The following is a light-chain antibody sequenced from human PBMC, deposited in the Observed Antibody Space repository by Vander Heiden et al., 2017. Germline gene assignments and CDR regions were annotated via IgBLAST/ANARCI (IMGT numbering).Light chain of an antibody. CDR2: DAS. CDR1: QDISNY. V-gene: IGKV1-33*01. CDR3: QQYDSLPPMYT. J-gene: IGKJ2*01. Sequence: DIKMTQSPSSLSASVGDRVTITCQASQDISNYLNWYQQKPGKAPKLLIYDASNLETGVPSRFSGSRSGTDFTFTISSLQPEDIATYYCQQYDSLPPMYTFGQGTKLEIK.